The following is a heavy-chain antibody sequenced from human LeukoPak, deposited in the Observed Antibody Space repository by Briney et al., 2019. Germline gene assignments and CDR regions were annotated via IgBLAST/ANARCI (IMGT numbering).Heavy chain of an antibody. J-gene: IGHJ5*02. D-gene: IGHD2-8*01. CDR1: GGSISSYY. CDR3: ARGLYCTNGVCKGDNWFDP. V-gene: IGHV4-4*07. CDR2: IYTSGST. Sequence: PSETLSLTCTVSGGSISSYYWSWIRQPAGKGLEWIRRIYTSGSTNYNPSLKSRVTTSVDTSKNQFSLKLSSVTAADTAVYYCARGLYCTNGVCKGDNWFDPWGQGTLVTVSS.